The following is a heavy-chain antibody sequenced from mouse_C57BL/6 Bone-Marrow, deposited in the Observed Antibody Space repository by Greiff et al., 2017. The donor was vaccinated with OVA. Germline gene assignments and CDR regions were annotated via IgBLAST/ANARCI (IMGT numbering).Heavy chain of an antibody. V-gene: IGHV1-50*01. J-gene: IGHJ2*01. Sequence: QVQLQQPGAELVKPGASVKLSCKASGYTFTSYWMQWVKQRPGQGLEWIGEIDPSDSYTNYNQKFKGKATLTVDTSSSTAYMQLSSLTAEDSAVYYCARVYYYGSSGVLFDYWGQGTTLTVSS. D-gene: IGHD1-1*01. CDR2: IDPSDSYT. CDR3: ARVYYYGSSGVLFDY. CDR1: GYTFTSYW.